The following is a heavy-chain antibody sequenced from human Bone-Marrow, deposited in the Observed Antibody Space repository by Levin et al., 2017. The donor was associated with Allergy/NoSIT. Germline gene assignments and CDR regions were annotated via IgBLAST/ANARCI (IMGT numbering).Heavy chain of an antibody. V-gene: IGHV3-23*01. CDR1: GFTFSSYA. D-gene: IGHD7-27*01. CDR2: IGAGGISK. Sequence: GGSLRLSCAASGFTFSSYAMTWVRQAPGKGLEWVSIIGAGGISKYYADSVKGRFTISRDNSKNTLSLQMNSLRAEDTAVYYCAKGRELTGGTRSFDYWGQGILVTVSS. CDR3: AKGRELTGGTRSFDY. J-gene: IGHJ4*02.